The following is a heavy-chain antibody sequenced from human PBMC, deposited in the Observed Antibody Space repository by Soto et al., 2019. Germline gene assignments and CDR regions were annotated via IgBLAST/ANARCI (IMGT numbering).Heavy chain of an antibody. CDR1: GFTFSSHG. CDR3: ANGKNYYDSSGRTLDY. D-gene: IGHD3-22*01. J-gene: IGHJ4*02. V-gene: IGHV3-30*18. CDR2: ISYAGTNK. Sequence: QVQLAGSGGGVVQPGRSLRLSCAASGFTFSSHGMHWVRQAPGKGLEWVAFISYAGTNKYYADSVKGRFTISRDNSKNTLFQQMNGLSAEDTAVYYCANGKNYYDSSGRTLDYWGQGTLVTVSS.